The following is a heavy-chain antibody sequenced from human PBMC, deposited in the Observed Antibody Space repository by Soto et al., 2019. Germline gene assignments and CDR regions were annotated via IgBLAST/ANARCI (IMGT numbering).Heavy chain of an antibody. CDR1: GYSFTSYW. Sequence: EVQLVQSGAEVKKPGESLRISCKGSGYSFTSYWISWVRQMPGKGLEWMGRIDPSDSYTNYSPSFQGHVTISADKSISTAYLQWSSLKASDTAMYYCARHERSGWYMNAFDIWGQGTMVTVSS. D-gene: IGHD6-19*01. J-gene: IGHJ3*02. CDR3: ARHERSGWYMNAFDI. V-gene: IGHV5-10-1*03. CDR2: IDPSDSYT.